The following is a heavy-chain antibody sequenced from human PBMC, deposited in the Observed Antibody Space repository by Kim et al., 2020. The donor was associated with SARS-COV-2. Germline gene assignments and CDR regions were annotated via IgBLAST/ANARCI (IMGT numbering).Heavy chain of an antibody. CDR1: GFTFSSSS. Sequence: GGSLRLSCAASGFTFSSSSLRWVRQAPGKGLEWVSAISGSGGSKYYADSVKGRFTISRDNSKNTLYLQMNSLRAEDTAVYYCAKDPTTDSGSPSFDIWVQGTMVTVSS. J-gene: IGHJ3*02. CDR2: ISGSGGSK. CDR3: AKDPTTDSGSPSFDI. V-gene: IGHV3-23*01. D-gene: IGHD1-26*01.